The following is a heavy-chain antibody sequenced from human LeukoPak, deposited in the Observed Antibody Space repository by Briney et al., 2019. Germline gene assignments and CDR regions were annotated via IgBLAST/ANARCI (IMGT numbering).Heavy chain of an antibody. V-gene: IGHV3-21*01. CDR2: ISSSSSYI. Sequence: GGSLRLSCAASGFTFSSYSMNWVRQAPGKGLEWVSSISSSSSYIYYADSVKGRFTISRDNAKNSLYLQMNSLRAEDTAVYYCARKHDYGDSADYWGQGTLVTVSS. J-gene: IGHJ4*02. D-gene: IGHD4-17*01. CDR3: ARKHDYGDSADY. CDR1: GFTFSSYS.